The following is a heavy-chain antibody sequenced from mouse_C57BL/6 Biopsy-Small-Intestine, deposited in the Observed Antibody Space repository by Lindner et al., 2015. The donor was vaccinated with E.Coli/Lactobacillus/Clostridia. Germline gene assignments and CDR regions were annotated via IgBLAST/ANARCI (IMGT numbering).Heavy chain of an antibody. CDR1: GYTFNDYF. D-gene: IGHD2-10*02. Sequence: SVKVSCKTSGYTFNDYFIHWVRQAPGQGLEWMGWFNPKRSSTNYGQKFRGRVTLTRDTAFNAAYMELSGLRSGDTGVYFCARDRGDSIVGYHFDYWGQGTLVTVSS. V-gene: IGHV1-84*02. CDR3: ARDRGDSIVGYHFDY. J-gene: IGHJ4*01. CDR2: FNPKRSST.